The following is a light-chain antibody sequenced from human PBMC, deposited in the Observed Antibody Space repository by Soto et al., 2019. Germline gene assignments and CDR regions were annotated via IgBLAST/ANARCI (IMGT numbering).Light chain of an antibody. CDR1: SSDVGRYNL. V-gene: IGLV2-23*03. Sequence: QSALTQPASVSGSPGQSITISCTGTSSDVGRYNLVSWYQQHPGKAPKLMIYEGSKRPSGVSNRFSGSKSGNTASLTISGLQAEDEADYYCCSYAGSSTVVVFGGRTKLTVL. CDR3: CSYAGSSTVVV. J-gene: IGLJ2*01. CDR2: EGS.